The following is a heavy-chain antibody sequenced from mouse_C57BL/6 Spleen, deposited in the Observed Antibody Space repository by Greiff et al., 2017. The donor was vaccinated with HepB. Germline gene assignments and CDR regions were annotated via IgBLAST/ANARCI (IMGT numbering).Heavy chain of an antibody. J-gene: IGHJ4*01. D-gene: IGHD1-1*01. CDR2: INPSNGGT. V-gene: IGHV1-53*01. CDR3: SRRGYYGGSLYYAMDH. CDR1: GYTFTSYW. Sequence: VQLQQPGTELVKPGASVKLSCKASGYTFTSYWMHWVKQRPGQGLEWIGNINPSNGGTNYNEKFKSKATLTVDKSSSTAYMQLSSLTSEDSAVYYCSRRGYYGGSLYYAMDHWGQGTSAIVSS.